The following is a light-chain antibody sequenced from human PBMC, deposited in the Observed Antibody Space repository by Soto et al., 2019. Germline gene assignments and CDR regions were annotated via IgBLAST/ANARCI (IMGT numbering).Light chain of an antibody. V-gene: IGKV3-15*01. Sequence: EIVMTQSPATLSVSPGERATLSCRASQSVSSNLAWYQQQPGQAPRLLIYGASTRATGFPARFSGSGSGTEFTLTISSLQSEDFGVYYCQQYNNWPLTFGGGTKVDIK. CDR2: GAS. CDR1: QSVSSN. J-gene: IGKJ4*01. CDR3: QQYNNWPLT.